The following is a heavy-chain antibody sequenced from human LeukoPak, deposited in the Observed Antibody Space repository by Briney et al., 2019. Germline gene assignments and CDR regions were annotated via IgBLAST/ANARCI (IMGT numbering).Heavy chain of an antibody. CDR2: IKQDGSEK. D-gene: IGHD4-17*01. J-gene: IGHJ4*02. Sequence: GGSLRLSCAASGFTFSSYWMSLVRLAPGKGLEWVANIKQDGSEKYYVDSVKGRFTISRDNAKNSLYLQMNSLRAEDTAVYYCARGLRTVYGDPISTPIDYWGQGTLVTVSS. V-gene: IGHV3-7*01. CDR3: ARGLRTVYGDPISTPIDY. CDR1: GFTFSSYW.